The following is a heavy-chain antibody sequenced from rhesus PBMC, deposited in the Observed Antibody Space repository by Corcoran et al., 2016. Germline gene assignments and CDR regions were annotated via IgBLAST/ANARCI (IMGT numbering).Heavy chain of an antibody. CDR2: IDGNGAST. Sequence: QVKLQQWGEGLVKPSETLSLPCAVYGGSISGRYSWRWIRQAPGKGLEWIGNIDGNGASTNYNPSLKNRATISKDTSKNQFSLKLRSVTAADTAVFYCARRGVDAFDFWGQGLRVTVSS. D-gene: IGHD3-34*01. CDR3: ARRGVDAFDF. V-gene: IGHV4-73*01. J-gene: IGHJ3*01. CDR1: GGSISGRYS.